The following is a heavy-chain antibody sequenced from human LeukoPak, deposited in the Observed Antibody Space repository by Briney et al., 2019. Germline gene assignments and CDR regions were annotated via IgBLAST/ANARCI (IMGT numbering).Heavy chain of an antibody. Sequence: SETLSLTCAVYGGSFSGYYWSWIRQPPGKGLEWIGEINHSGSTNYNPSLKSRVTISVDTSKNQFSLKLSSVTAADTAIYYCARDSSGYYGFVDNWGQGTLVTVSS. J-gene: IGHJ4*02. CDR1: GGSFSGYY. V-gene: IGHV4-34*01. CDR2: INHSGST. D-gene: IGHD3-22*01. CDR3: ARDSSGYYGFVDN.